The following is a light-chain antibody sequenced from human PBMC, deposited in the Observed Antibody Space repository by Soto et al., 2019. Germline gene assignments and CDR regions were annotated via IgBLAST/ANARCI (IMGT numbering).Light chain of an antibody. J-gene: IGKJ5*01. CDR2: GAS. V-gene: IGKV3D-20*02. Sequence: EIILTQSPDTLSLSPGEIATLSFSASQTVSSNYLAWCQQRPGQAPRLLIYGASTRAAGIPDRFSGSGSGTDFTLTISSLEPEDFAVYYCQQRSNWPPSITFGQGTRLEIK. CDR3: QQRSNWPPSIT. CDR1: QTVSSNY.